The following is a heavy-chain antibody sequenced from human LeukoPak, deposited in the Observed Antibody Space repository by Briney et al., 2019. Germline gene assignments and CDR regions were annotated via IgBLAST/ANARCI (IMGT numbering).Heavy chain of an antibody. V-gene: IGHV1-3*04. D-gene: IGHD3-10*01. CDR3: ARHYSGFGELPNWFDP. Sequence: ASVKVSCKASGYTFSSFAIHWVRQAPGQRLEWMGWINTGNGNTRYSQKFQGRFTITRDTSASTAYMELSSLRSEDTAVYYCARHYSGFGELPNWFDPWGQGTLVTVSS. CDR2: INTGNGNT. CDR1: GYTFSSFA. J-gene: IGHJ5*02.